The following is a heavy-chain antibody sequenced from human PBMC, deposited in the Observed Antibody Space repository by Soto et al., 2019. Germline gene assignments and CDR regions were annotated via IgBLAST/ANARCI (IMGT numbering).Heavy chain of an antibody. V-gene: IGHV3-30*18. J-gene: IGHJ6*02. CDR3: AKDHVGYYNGMDV. CDR1: GFTFSSYG. D-gene: IGHD3-10*01. Sequence: GESLKISCAASGFTFSSYGMHWVRQAPGKGLEWVAVISYNGGKKYYGDSVKGRFTISRDNSEKMMYLQMNRLRAEDTAVYYCAKDHVGYYNGMDVWGQGTTVTVSS. CDR2: ISYNGGKK.